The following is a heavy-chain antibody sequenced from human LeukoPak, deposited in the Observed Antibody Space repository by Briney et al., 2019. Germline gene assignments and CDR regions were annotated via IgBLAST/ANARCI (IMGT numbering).Heavy chain of an antibody. Sequence: GESLKISCRGSGYSFTSYWIGWVRQMPGKGLELMGIIYPGDSDTRYSPSFQGQVPISADKSITTAYLQWSSLKASDTAMYYCARRSTSMVYFDYWGQVTLVTVSS. CDR3: ARRSTSMVYFDY. CDR2: IYPGDSDT. V-gene: IGHV5-51*01. D-gene: IGHD5-18*01. CDR1: GYSFTSYW. J-gene: IGHJ4*02.